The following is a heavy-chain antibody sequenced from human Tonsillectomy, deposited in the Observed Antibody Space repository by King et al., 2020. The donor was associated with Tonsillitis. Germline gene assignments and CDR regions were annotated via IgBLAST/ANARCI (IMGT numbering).Heavy chain of an antibody. CDR3: ARDSSPALSGTWYDAFDL. CDR2: IKRDGSQT. V-gene: IGHV3-7*01. D-gene: IGHD2-15*01. J-gene: IGHJ3*01. Sequence: VQLVESGGGLVQPGGSLRLSCAASGFNFGAFCMTWVRQAPGKGLEWVANIKRDGSQTHYLDSVKGRFTVSRDNAKNSLYLQMNSLRAEDTAVYYCARDSSPALSGTWYDAFDLWGQGTMVTVSS. CDR1: GFNFGAFC.